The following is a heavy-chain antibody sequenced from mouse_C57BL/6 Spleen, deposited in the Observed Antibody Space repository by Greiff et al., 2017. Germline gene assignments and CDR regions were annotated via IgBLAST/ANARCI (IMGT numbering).Heavy chain of an antibody. CDR3: ARSDYYGSSLYAMDY. CDR1: GYSFTGYF. D-gene: IGHD1-1*01. V-gene: IGHV1-20*01. J-gene: IGHJ4*01. CDR2: INPYNGDT. Sequence: EVQLQESGPELVKPGDSVKISCKASGYSFTGYFMNWVMQSHGKSLEWIGRINPYNGDTFYNQKFKGKATLTVDKSSSTAHMELRSLTSEDSAVYYCARSDYYGSSLYAMDYWGQGTSVTVSS.